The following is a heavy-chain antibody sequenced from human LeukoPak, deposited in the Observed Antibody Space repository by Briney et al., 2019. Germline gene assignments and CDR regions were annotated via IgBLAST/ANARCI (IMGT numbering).Heavy chain of an antibody. J-gene: IGHJ5*02. CDR1: GYTFTGYY. CDR2: INPNSGGT. Sequence: ASVKVSCKASGYTFTGYYMHWVRQAPGQGLEWMGWINPNSGGTNYAQKFQGRVTMTRDTSISTAYMELSRLRSDDTAVYYCAREGGDIVVVPAAMGASNWFDPWGQGTLVTVSS. D-gene: IGHD2-2*01. V-gene: IGHV1-2*02. CDR3: AREGGDIVVVPAAMGASNWFDP.